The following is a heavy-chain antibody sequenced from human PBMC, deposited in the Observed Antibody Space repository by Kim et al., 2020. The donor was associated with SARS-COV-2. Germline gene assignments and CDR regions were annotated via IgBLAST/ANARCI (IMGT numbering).Heavy chain of an antibody. J-gene: IGHJ4*02. D-gene: IGHD3-10*01. CDR2: ISYDGSNK. V-gene: IGHV3-30*04. CDR1: GFTFSSYA. CDR3: ARARITMVRGVEDY. Sequence: GGSLRLSCAASGFTFSSYAMHWVRQAPGKGLEWVAVISYDGSNKYYADSVKGRFTISRDNSKNTLYLQMNSLRAEDMAVYYCARARITMVRGVEDYWGQGTLVTVSS.